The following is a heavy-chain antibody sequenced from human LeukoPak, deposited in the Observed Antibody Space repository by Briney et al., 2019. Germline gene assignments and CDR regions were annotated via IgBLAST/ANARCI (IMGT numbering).Heavy chain of an antibody. CDR3: AKELSSSWYNWFDP. V-gene: IGHV3-23*01. CDR1: GFTFSSYA. CDR2: ISGSGGST. D-gene: IGHD6-13*01. Sequence: GGSLRLSXAASGFTFSSYAMSWIRQAPGKGLEWVSAISGSGGSTYYADSVKGRFTISRDNSKNTLYLQMNSLRAEDTAVYYCAKELSSSWYNWFDPWGQGTLVTVSS. J-gene: IGHJ5*02.